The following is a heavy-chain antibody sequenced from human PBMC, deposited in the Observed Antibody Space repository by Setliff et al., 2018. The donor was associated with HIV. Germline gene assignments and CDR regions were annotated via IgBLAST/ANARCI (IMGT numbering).Heavy chain of an antibody. D-gene: IGHD2-8*02. Sequence: PSETLSLTCTVSGGSISSGGFYWSWIRQHPGKGLEWIGYIYYSGSTYYNPSLKSRVTILVDTSKNQFSLKLSSVTAADTAVYYCARDVKEYCGNYFDYWGQGALVTVSS. J-gene: IGHJ4*02. CDR3: ARDVKEYCGNYFDY. V-gene: IGHV4-31*03. CDR1: GGSISSGGFY. CDR2: IYYSGST.